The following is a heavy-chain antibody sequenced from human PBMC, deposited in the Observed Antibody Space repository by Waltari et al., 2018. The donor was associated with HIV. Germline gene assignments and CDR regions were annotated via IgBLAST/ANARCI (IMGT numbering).Heavy chain of an antibody. CDR3: ARGLSGVGSNWFDT. J-gene: IGHJ5*02. V-gene: IGHV4-59*01. Sequence: QVQLQESGPGLVKPSETLSLTCSVSGGSFISYHWTWIRQPPGKGLEWIGYIYYTGGTNCNPPLTSWVTMPLDTSKDQFPMRMRSVTAAYTAVYYCARGLSGVGSNWFDTWGQGILVIVSS. CDR2: IYYTGGT. CDR1: GGSFISYH. D-gene: IGHD3-10*01.